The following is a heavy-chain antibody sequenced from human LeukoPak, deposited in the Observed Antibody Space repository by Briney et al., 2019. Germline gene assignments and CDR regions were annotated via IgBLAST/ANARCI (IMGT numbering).Heavy chain of an antibody. Sequence: KASETLSLTCTVSGGSISSYYWTWIRQPAGKGPEWIGRIQTSGSTNYNPSLKSRVNMSVDTSKNQFSLKLNSVTAADTAVYYCARVTDPRYNWFDPWGQGTLVTVSS. CDR2: IQTSGST. CDR1: GGSISSYY. D-gene: IGHD2-21*02. V-gene: IGHV4-4*07. J-gene: IGHJ5*02. CDR3: ARVTDPRYNWFDP.